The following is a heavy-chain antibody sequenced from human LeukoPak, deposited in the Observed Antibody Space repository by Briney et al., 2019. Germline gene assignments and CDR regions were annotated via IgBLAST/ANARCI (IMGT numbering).Heavy chain of an antibody. V-gene: IGHV1-46*01. J-gene: IGHJ4*02. CDR3: ARALAPFGSGSYAFDC. Sequence: GASVKVSCKASGYTFTSYYMHWVRQAPGQGLEWMGIINPSGGSRSTSYAQKFQGRVTMTRDTSTSIVYMELSSLGSEDTAVYYCARALAPFGSGSYAFDCWGQGTLVTVSS. CDR1: GYTFTSYY. D-gene: IGHD3-10*01. CDR2: INPSGGSRST.